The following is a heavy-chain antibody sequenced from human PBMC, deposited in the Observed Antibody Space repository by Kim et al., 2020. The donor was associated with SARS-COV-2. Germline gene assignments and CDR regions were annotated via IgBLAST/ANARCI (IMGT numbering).Heavy chain of an antibody. CDR3: AKGESGSGSYYSPFDY. CDR2: IWYDGSNK. Sequence: GGSLRLSCAASGFTFSSYGMHWVRQAPGKGLEWVAVIWYDGSNKYYADSVKGRFTISRDNSKNTLYLQMNSLRAEDTAVYYCAKGESGSGSYYSPFDYWGQGTLVTVSS. D-gene: IGHD3-10*01. CDR1: GFTFSSYG. J-gene: IGHJ4*02. V-gene: IGHV3-33*06.